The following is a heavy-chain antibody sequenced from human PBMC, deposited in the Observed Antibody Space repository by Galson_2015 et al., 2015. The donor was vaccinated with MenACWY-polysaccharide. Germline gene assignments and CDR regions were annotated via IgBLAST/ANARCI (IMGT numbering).Heavy chain of an antibody. Sequence: PSETLSLTCTVSGGSISSYYWNWIRQPPGKGLEWVGYINYSGSTNHNPSLKSRVTMSVDTSKNQFSLNLTSVTDADTAVYYCARAIAVAGQRRDFDLRGRGTLVTVSS. V-gene: IGHV4-59*01. J-gene: IGHJ2*01. CDR2: INYSGST. D-gene: IGHD6-19*01. CDR1: GGSISSYY. CDR3: ARAIAVAGQRRDFDL.